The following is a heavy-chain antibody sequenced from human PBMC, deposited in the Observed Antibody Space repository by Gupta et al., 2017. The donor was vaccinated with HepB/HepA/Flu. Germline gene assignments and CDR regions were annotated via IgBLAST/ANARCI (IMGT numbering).Heavy chain of an antibody. V-gene: IGHV3-30*01. CDR1: AFTFSSYA. Sequence: QVQLVESGGGVVQSGRSLRLSCAASAFTFSSYAMHWVRQAPGKGLEWVAVISNDRSKKYYADSGKGRGTISRDNSKNALDRQMDSLRAEETDVYDCARDPHNGDDGTRGWVFAYGGQGTLVTV. CDR3: ARDPHNGDDGTRGWVFAY. J-gene: IGHJ4*02. CDR2: ISNDRSKK. D-gene: IGHD5-12*01.